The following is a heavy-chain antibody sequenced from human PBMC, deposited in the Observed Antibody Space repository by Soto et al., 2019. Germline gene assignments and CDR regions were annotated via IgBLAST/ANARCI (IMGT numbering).Heavy chain of an antibody. V-gene: IGHV1-69*01. CDR1: GGTFSSSA. D-gene: IGHD3-22*01. CDR2: IIPIFGIA. J-gene: IGHJ4*02. Sequence: QVQLVQSGAEVKKPGSSVKVSCKASGGTFSSSAISWVRQAPGQGLEWMGGIIPIFGIANYAQKFQGRVTITADESTSTAYMELSSLRSEDTAMYYCARARGGDYYDSSGYWGFDYWGQGTLVTVSS. CDR3: ARARGGDYYDSSGYWGFDY.